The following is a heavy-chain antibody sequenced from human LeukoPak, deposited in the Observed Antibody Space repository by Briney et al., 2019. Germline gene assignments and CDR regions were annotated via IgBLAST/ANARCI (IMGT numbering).Heavy chain of an antibody. J-gene: IGHJ6*02. Sequence: PGGSLRLSCAASGLTFSGYAMAWVRQAPGKGLEWVSYISSSSSTIYYADSVKGRFTISRDNAKNSLYLQMNSLRAEDTAVYYCARDPGRGYGFYGMDVWGQGTTVTVSS. CDR2: ISSSSSTI. CDR1: GLTFSGYA. D-gene: IGHD5-18*01. CDR3: ARDPGRGYGFYGMDV. V-gene: IGHV3-48*04.